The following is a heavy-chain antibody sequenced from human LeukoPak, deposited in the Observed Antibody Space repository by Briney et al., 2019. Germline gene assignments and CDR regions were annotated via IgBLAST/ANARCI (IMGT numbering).Heavy chain of an antibody. CDR2: ISGSGGST. CDR3: AKGDYYDSSGDQA. CDR1: GFMFSSYS. D-gene: IGHD3-22*01. J-gene: IGHJ4*02. Sequence: GGSLRLSCAASGFMFSSYSMNWVRQAPGKGLEWVSAISGSGGSTYCADSVKGRFTISRDNSKNTLYLQMNSLRAEDTAVYYCAKGDYYDSSGDQAWGQGTLVTVSS. V-gene: IGHV3-23*01.